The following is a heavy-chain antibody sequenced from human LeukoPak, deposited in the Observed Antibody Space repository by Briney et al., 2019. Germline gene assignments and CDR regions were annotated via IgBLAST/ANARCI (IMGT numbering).Heavy chain of an antibody. CDR2: IKSKTDGGTT. Sequence: KSGGSLRLSCAASGFTFSNAWMSWVRQAPGKGLEWVGRIKSKTDGGTTDYAAPVKGRFTISRDDSKNTLYLQMNSLKTEDTAVYYCTTDPPATYYYDSSGYYSWGQGTLVTVSS. CDR3: TTDPPATYYYDSSGYYS. D-gene: IGHD3-22*01. V-gene: IGHV3-15*01. J-gene: IGHJ4*02. CDR1: GFTFSNAW.